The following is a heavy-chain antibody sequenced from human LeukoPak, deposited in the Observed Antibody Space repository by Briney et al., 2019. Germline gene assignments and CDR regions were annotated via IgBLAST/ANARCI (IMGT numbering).Heavy chain of an antibody. D-gene: IGHD5-24*01. CDR1: GFTFSNYA. CDR2: ISYDGSNK. CDR3: AKGGDGYNIGY. V-gene: IGHV3-30*04. Sequence: GGSLRLSCAASGFTFSNYALHWVRQAPGKGLEWVAVISYDGSNKFYADSVRGRFTISRDNSKNTLYLQMNSLRAEDTAVYYCAKGGDGYNIGYWGQGTLVTVSS. J-gene: IGHJ4*02.